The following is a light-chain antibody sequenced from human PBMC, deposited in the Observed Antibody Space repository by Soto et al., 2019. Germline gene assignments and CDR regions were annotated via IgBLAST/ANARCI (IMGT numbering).Light chain of an antibody. Sequence: DIQMTQSPSTLSASVGDRVTITCRASQSISSWLAWYQQKPGKAPKLLFYDASSLESGVPSRFSGSGSGTEFTLTISSLQPDDFATYYCQQYNSYSPLTFGGGTKVEIK. J-gene: IGKJ4*01. CDR2: DAS. V-gene: IGKV1-5*01. CDR1: QSISSW. CDR3: QQYNSYSPLT.